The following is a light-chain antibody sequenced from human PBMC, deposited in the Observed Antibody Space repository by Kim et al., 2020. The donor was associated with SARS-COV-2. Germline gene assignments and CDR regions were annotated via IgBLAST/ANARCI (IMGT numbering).Light chain of an antibody. Sequence: SVLTQPPSASETPGQRVTISCSGSSANIGGNNVYWYQHLPETAPKLLIYKSDQRPSGVPDRFSGAKSGTSASLAISGLRSEDEADYYCAAWDDSLRGYVFGTGTKVTVL. V-gene: IGLV1-47*01. CDR1: SANIGGNN. J-gene: IGLJ1*01. CDR3: AAWDDSLRGYV. CDR2: KSD.